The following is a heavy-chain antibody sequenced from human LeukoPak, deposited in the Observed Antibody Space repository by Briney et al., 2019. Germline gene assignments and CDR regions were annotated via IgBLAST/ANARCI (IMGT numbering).Heavy chain of an antibody. D-gene: IGHD1-26*01. CDR3: ARPSSSGNYYY. Sequence: SETLSLTCTVSGGSISSSSQWWGWIRQPPGKGRGWIGSIYYSGSPSYSPSLKSRVTISVDTSKNQLSLKLSSVTAADTAVYYCARPSSSGNYYYWGQGTLVTVS. CDR2: IYYSGSP. J-gene: IGHJ4*02. CDR1: GGSISSSSQW. V-gene: IGHV4-39*01.